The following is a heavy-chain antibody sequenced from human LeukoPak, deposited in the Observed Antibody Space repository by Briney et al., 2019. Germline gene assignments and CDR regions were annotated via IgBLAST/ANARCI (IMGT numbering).Heavy chain of an antibody. V-gene: IGHV4-4*07. CDR2: IYSGRNT. Sequence: SETLSLTCTVSGGSISNYYCSWIRQPAGKGLEWIGRIYSGRNTDHNPSLKSRATMSLDSSKNQFSLRLTSVTAADTAVYYCAREHKDYDGDGYYYGYWGQGTLVTVSS. D-gene: IGHD2-21*02. J-gene: IGHJ4*02. CDR3: AREHKDYDGDGYYYGY. CDR1: GGSISNYY.